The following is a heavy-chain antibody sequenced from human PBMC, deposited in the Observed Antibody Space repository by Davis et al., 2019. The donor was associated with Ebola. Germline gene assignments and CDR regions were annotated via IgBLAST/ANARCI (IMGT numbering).Heavy chain of an antibody. Sequence: ASVKVSCKVSGYILTELSIHWVRQAPGQGLEWMGNFDPEDNEIIYAHKFEGRVTMTEDTSTHTAYMELSSLRSEDSAVYYCAAGGSWGGFDVWGQGTMVTVS. CDR1: GYILTELS. CDR2: FDPEDNEI. J-gene: IGHJ3*01. CDR3: AAGGSWGGFDV. V-gene: IGHV1-24*01. D-gene: IGHD1-26*01.